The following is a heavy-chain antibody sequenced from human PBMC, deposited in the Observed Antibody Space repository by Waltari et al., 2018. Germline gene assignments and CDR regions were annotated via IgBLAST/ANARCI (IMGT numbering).Heavy chain of an antibody. CDR3: ARDRGRGLYLDT. Sequence: NLWKWVRQSPGTGRGGIGPVHDSGKTNYNPSFAGRVTVSLDTSTYHVALKMTSATAADTALYYCARDRGRGLYLDTWGQGILVTVSP. CDR2: VHDSGKT. D-gene: IGHD2-15*01. V-gene: IGHV4-4*02. J-gene: IGHJ4*02. CDR1: NL.